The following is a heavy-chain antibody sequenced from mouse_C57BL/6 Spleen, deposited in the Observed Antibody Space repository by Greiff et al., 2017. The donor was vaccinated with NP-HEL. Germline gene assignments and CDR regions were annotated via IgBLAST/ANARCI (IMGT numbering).Heavy chain of an antibody. CDR3: TTEIRLTGY. Sequence: EVQLQQSGAELVRPGASVKLSCTASGFNIKDDYMHWVKQRPEQGLEWIGWIDPENSDTEYASKFQGKATITADTSSNTAYLQLSSLTSEDTAVYYCTTEIRLTGYWGQGTTLTVSS. CDR2: IDPENSDT. D-gene: IGHD4-1*01. V-gene: IGHV14-4*01. CDR1: GFNIKDDY. J-gene: IGHJ2*01.